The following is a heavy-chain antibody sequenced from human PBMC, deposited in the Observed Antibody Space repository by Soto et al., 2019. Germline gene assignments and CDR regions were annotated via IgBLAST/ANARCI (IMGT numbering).Heavy chain of an antibody. CDR1: GYTFTSYD. CDR3: ARVRNMYGMDV. D-gene: IGHD1-1*01. Sequence: QVQLVQSGAEVKKPGASVKVSCKASGYTFTSYDINWVRQATGQGLEWMGWMNPNSGNTVYAQKFQDRVTMTRNTAISTADMELRSLVSEDTSVYFCARVRNMYGMDVWGQGTTVTVSS. J-gene: IGHJ6*02. CDR2: MNPNSGNT. V-gene: IGHV1-8*01.